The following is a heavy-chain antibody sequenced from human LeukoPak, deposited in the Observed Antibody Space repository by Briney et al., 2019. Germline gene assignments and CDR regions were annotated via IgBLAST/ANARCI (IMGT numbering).Heavy chain of an antibody. CDR1: GFTFGSYA. CDR3: AKDCTSTNCYVDY. D-gene: IGHD2-2*01. V-gene: IGHV3-23*01. Sequence: SGGPLRLSCAATGFTFGSYAMSWVRQAPGKGLEWVSAISGSGGSTYYADSVKGRFTISRDNSKNTLYLQMNSLRAEDTALYYCAKDCTSTNCYVDYWGQGTLVTVSS. CDR2: ISGSGGST. J-gene: IGHJ4*02.